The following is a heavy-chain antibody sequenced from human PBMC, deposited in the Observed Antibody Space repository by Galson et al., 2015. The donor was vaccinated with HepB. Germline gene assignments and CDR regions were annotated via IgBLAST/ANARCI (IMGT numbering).Heavy chain of an antibody. CDR2: LYWGDDE. Sequence: PALVKPTQTLTLTCTFSGFSLSTSGVGVGWIRQPPGKALELLALLYWGDDERYSPSLKSRLTITKDTSKNQVVLTMTNMDPVDTATYYCARTQRVRIAAAGTRGYYYYYMDVWGKGTTVTVSS. D-gene: IGHD6-13*01. V-gene: IGHV2-5*02. CDR3: ARTQRVRIAAAGTRGYYYYYMDV. CDR1: GFSLSTSGVG. J-gene: IGHJ6*03.